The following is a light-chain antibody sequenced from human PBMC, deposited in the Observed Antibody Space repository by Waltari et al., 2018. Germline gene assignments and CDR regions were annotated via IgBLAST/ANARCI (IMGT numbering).Light chain of an antibody. J-gene: IGLJ1*01. Sequence: QSALTQPASVSGSPGQSITISCTGTGSDFGGYKYVSWYQQHPGKAPKLMIYDVSNRPSGVSNRFSGSKSGNTASLTISGLQAEDEADYYCSSYTSSSTVFGTGTKVTVL. CDR1: GSDFGGYKY. CDR2: DVS. V-gene: IGLV2-14*03. CDR3: SSYTSSSTV.